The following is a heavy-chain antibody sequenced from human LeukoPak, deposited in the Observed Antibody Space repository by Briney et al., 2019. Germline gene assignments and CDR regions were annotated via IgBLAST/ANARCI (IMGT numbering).Heavy chain of an antibody. CDR3: ASRNDILTGYVFDF. CDR1: GGSVSSSIYY. V-gene: IGHV4-39*01. D-gene: IGHD3-9*01. Sequence: PSETLSLTCTDSGGSVSSSIYYWGWIRQPPGKGLEWIGSIYYSGSTSYNPSLKSRVTISVDTSKNQFSLKLTSVTAADTAVYYCASRNDILTGYVFDFWGQGTLVTVSS. CDR2: IYYSGST. J-gene: IGHJ4*02.